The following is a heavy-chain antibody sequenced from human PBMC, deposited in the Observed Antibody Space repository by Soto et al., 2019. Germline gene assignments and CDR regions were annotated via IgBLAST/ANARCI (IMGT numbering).Heavy chain of an antibody. D-gene: IGHD3-3*01. Sequence: SETLSLTCTVSGGSISSSSSDYYWGWVRQPPGKGLEWIGSIYYSGRAYYSPSLKSRLTMSVDTSKNQFSLKLSSVTAADTAVYFCARILRFLEWVGDFDHWGQGTLVTVSS. CDR3: ARILRFLEWVGDFDH. J-gene: IGHJ4*02. CDR2: IYYSGRA. CDR1: GGSISSSSSDYY. V-gene: IGHV4-39*01.